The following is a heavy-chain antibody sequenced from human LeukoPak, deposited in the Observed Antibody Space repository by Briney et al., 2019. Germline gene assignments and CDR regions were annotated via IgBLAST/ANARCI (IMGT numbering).Heavy chain of an antibody. CDR1: GGSISSYY. CDR3: AREDSSSWAYWYLDL. D-gene: IGHD6-13*01. J-gene: IGHJ2*01. CDR2: IYYSGST. V-gene: IGHV4-59*01. Sequence: SETLSLTCTVSGGSISSYYWSWIRQPPGKGLEWIGYIYYSGSTNYNPSLKSRVTISVDTSKNQFSLKLSSVTAADTAVYYCAREDSSSWAYWYLDLWGRGTLVTVSS.